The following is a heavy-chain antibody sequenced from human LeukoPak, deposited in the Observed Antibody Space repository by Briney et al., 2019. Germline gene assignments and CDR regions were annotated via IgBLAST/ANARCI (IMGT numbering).Heavy chain of an antibody. CDR2: ISSSSSYM. CDR3: ARADWELSTYYYHGMDV. D-gene: IGHD3-16*02. V-gene: IGHV3-21*01. CDR1: GFTFSSYS. Sequence: PGGSLRLSCAASGFTFSSYSMNWVRQAPRKGLEWVSSISSSSSYMYYADSVKGRFTISRDNAKNSLYLQMNSLRAEDTAVYYCARADWELSTYYYHGMDVWGQGTTVTVSS. J-gene: IGHJ6*02.